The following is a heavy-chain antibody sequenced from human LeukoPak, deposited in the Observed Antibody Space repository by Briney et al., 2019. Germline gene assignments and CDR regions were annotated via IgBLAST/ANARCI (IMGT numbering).Heavy chain of an antibody. D-gene: IGHD4-11*01. CDR1: GFTFSHYG. Sequence: GGSLRLSCEASGFTFSHYGMHWVRQAPGKGLEWVAVIWSDATNQYYAGSVKGRFTISRDNFKNTVSLQMNSLRAEDTAIYYCAKDAQRGXDYSNSLEHWGQGTLVTVSS. V-gene: IGHV3-33*06. J-gene: IGHJ4*02. CDR2: IWSDATNQ. CDR3: AKDAQRGXDYSNSLEH.